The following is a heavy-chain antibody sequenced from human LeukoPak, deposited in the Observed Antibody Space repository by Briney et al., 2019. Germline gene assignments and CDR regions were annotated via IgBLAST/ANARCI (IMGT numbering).Heavy chain of an antibody. CDR1: GGTFSSYA. Sequence: SVTVSCKASGGTFSSYAISWVRQAPGQGLEWMGGIIPIFGTANYAQKFQGRVTITADESTSTAYMELSSLRSEDTAVYYCARDQTRGYSYGYGGSFGMDVWGQGTTVTVSS. V-gene: IGHV1-69*13. CDR2: IIPIFGTA. CDR3: ARDQTRGYSYGYGGSFGMDV. D-gene: IGHD5-18*01. J-gene: IGHJ6*02.